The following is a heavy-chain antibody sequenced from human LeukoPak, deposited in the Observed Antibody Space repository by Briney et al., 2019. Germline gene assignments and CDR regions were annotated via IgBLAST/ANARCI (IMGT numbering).Heavy chain of an antibody. CDR1: GFTVSSNY. CDR3: ARDPYSGRYGDYYYYYMDV. V-gene: IGHV3-66*01. D-gene: IGHD1-26*01. J-gene: IGHJ6*03. CDR2: IYSGSST. Sequence: PGGSLRLSCAASGFTVSSNYMSWVRQAPGKGLEWVSIIYSGSSTYYADSVKGRFTISRDNAKNSLYLQMNSLRAEDMAVYYCARDPYSGRYGDYYYYYMDVWGKGTTVTISS.